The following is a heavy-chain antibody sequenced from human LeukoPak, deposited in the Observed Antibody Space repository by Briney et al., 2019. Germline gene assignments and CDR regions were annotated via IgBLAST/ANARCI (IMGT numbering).Heavy chain of an antibody. V-gene: IGHV4-34*01. CDR2: INHSGST. D-gene: IGHD3-10*01. CDR3: ARRRNYGSGLNYFDY. Sequence: PSETLSLTCAVYGGSFSGYYWSWIRQPPGKGLEWIGEINHSGSTNYNPSLKSRVTISVDTSKNQFSLKLSSVTAADTAVYYCARRRNYGSGLNYFDYWGQGTLVTVSS. J-gene: IGHJ4*02. CDR1: GGSFSGYY.